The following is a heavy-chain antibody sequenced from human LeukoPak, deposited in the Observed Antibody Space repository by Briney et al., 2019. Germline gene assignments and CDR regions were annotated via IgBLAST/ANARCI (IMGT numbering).Heavy chain of an antibody. CDR3: TRSRGYCSDGTCYDFVY. CDR1: GYRFSNYW. J-gene: IGHJ4*02. D-gene: IGHD2-15*01. Sequence: GESLKISCKGSGYRFSNYWIGWVRQMPGKGLEWMGIIYPGDSNTRHSPSFQGQVTISADKSITTAYLQWSSLKASDTAMYYCTRSRGYCSDGTCYDFVYWGQGTLVTVSS. V-gene: IGHV5-51*01. CDR2: IYPGDSNT.